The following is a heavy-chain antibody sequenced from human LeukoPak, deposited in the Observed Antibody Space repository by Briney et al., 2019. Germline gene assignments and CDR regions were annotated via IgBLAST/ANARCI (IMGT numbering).Heavy chain of an antibody. J-gene: IGHJ4*02. CDR3: ARGPSGYHNT. D-gene: IGHD5-12*01. Sequence: GGSLRLSCAASGFTLSNAWMSWVRQAPGKGLEWVGRIQSKTDGGTTDYAAPVKGRFTISRDDSKNTLYLQMNSLRAEDTAVYYCARGPSGYHNTGGQGTLVTVSS. CDR2: IQSKTDGGTT. CDR1: GFTLSNAW. V-gene: IGHV3-15*01.